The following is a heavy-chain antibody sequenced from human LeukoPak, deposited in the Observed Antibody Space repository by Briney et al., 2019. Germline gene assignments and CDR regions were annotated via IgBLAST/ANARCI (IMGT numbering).Heavy chain of an antibody. CDR3: ARWGNYGPAFDI. J-gene: IGHJ3*02. D-gene: IGHD3-16*01. Sequence: PGGSLRLSCAASGFTFSSYYMSWVRQAPGKGLEWVANIKQDGSEKYYVGSVKGRFTISRDNAKNSLYLQMNSLRAEDTAVYYCARWGNYGPAFDIWGQGTMVTVSS. V-gene: IGHV3-7*01. CDR1: GFTFSSYY. CDR2: IKQDGSEK.